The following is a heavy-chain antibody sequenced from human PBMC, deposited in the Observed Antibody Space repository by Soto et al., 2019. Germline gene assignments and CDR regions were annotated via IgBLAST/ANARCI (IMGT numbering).Heavy chain of an antibody. CDR2: IIPMFGTA. D-gene: IGHD7-27*01. CDR1: GGTFSRNA. J-gene: IGHJ4*02. CDR3: ARAAEILGRAGNFDY. V-gene: IGHV1-69*12. Sequence: QVQLVQSGAEVKKPGSAVKVSCKTSGGTFSRNAISWVRQPPGLGLEWMGGIIPMFGTANYAEKFQGRMTVSADETTSTAYMELSGLRPDDTAVDYCARAAEILGRAGNFDYWGQGTQVTVSS.